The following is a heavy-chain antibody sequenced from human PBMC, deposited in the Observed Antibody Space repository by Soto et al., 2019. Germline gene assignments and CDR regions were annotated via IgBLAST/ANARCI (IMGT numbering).Heavy chain of an antibody. CDR2: ISYDGSNK. J-gene: IGHJ6*02. CDR1: GFTFSSYA. V-gene: IGHV3-30-3*01. D-gene: IGHD6-19*01. Sequence: PGGSLRRSCAASGFTFSSYAMHWVRQAPGKGLEWVAVISYDGSNKYYADSVKGRFTISRDNSKNTLYLQMNSLRAEDTAVYYCARDSGIAVAGIFYYYYYGMDVWGQGTTVTVSS. CDR3: ARDSGIAVAGIFYYYYYGMDV.